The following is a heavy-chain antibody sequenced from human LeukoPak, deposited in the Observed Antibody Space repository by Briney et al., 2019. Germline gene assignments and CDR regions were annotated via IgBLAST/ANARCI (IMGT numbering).Heavy chain of an antibody. CDR2: INPNSGGT. D-gene: IGHD3-10*01. J-gene: IGHJ4*02. CDR3: AREYGSVFPNDY. Sequence: ASVKVSCKASGYTFTGYYMHWVRQAPGQGLEWMGWINPNSGGTNYAQKFQGRVTMTRDTSISTAYMELSRLRSDDTAVYYCAREYGSVFPNDYWGQGTLVTVSS. CDR1: GYTFTGYY. V-gene: IGHV1-2*02.